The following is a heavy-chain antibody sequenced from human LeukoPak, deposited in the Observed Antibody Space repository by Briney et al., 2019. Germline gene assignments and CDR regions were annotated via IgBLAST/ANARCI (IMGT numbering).Heavy chain of an antibody. CDR3: ATETIGRHYDY. Sequence: GGSLRLSCAASGFTFSSCGFNWVRQAPGKGLEWVSSIGPTGTDRYYADSVRGWFTISRDNAKNSMYLQMDSLRDEDTAVYYCATETIGRHYDYWGQGTLLTVSS. V-gene: IGHV3-21*01. J-gene: IGHJ4*02. D-gene: IGHD1-14*01. CDR2: IGPTGTDR. CDR1: GFTFSSCG.